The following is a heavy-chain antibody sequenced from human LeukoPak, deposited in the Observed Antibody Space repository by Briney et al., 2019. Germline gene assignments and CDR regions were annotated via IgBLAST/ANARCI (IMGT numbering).Heavy chain of an antibody. Sequence: SETLSLTCPVSGGSLRRYYWLWIRQPPGKGLEWIGYIYYSGSTNYNPSLKSRVTISVDTSKNQFSLKLSSVTAADTAVYYCARRRYDFWSGYSGVWEFWGQGTLVTVSS. J-gene: IGHJ4*02. CDR1: GGSLRRYY. D-gene: IGHD3-3*01. CDR3: ARRRYDFWSGYSGVWEF. V-gene: IGHV4-59*08. CDR2: IYYSGST.